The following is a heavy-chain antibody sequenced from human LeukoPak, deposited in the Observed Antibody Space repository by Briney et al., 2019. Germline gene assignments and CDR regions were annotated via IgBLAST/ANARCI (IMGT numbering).Heavy chain of an antibody. CDR3: ARIGYPLRITMIRVAFDI. Sequence: GASVKVSCKASGYTFTGYYMHWVRQAPGQGLEWMGWINPNSGGTNYAQKFQGRVTMTRDTSISTAYMELSRLRSDDTAVYYCARIGYPLRITMIRVAFDIWGQGTMITVSS. D-gene: IGHD3-22*01. CDR1: GYTFTGYY. CDR2: INPNSGGT. J-gene: IGHJ3*02. V-gene: IGHV1-2*02.